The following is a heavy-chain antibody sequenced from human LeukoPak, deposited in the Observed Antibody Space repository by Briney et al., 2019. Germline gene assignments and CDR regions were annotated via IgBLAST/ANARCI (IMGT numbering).Heavy chain of an antibody. V-gene: IGHV4-39*07. CDR1: GGSISSSTYY. D-gene: IGHD6-19*01. CDR2: IYYSGST. Sequence: SETLSLTCSVSGGSISSSTYYWGWIRQPPGKGLEWIGSIYYSGSTYYNPSLKSRVTISVDTSKNQFSLKLSSVTAADTAVYYCARGSGWYWFDPWGQGTLVTVSS. CDR3: ARGSGWYWFDP. J-gene: IGHJ5*02.